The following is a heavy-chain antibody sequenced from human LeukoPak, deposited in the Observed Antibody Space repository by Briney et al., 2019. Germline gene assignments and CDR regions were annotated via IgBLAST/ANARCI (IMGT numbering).Heavy chain of an antibody. V-gene: IGHV3-74*01. CDR1: GFTFSSYW. D-gene: IGHD6-13*01. Sequence: GGSLRLSCVASGFTFSSYWMHWVRQAPGKGLVWVSRINSDGSSTSYADSVKGRFTISKDNAKNTLYLQMNSLRAEDTAVYYCASQRYSSRGNYWGQGTLVTVSS. J-gene: IGHJ4*02. CDR2: INSDGSST. CDR3: ASQRYSSRGNY.